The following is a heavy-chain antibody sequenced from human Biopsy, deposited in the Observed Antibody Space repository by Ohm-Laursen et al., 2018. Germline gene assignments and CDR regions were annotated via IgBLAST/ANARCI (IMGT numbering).Heavy chain of an antibody. V-gene: IGHV1-18*01. CDR1: GYTFYSYG. Sequence: SVKVSCKPSGYTFYSYGITWVRQAPGQGLEWMGWITADNTNSAQKFQGRLTMTTDISTSTAYMDLKGLRSDDTAIYYCARAFGGAYYSYAFDLWGQGTLVTVSS. J-gene: IGHJ3*01. D-gene: IGHD2-21*02. CDR3: ARAFGGAYYSYAFDL. CDR2: ITADNT.